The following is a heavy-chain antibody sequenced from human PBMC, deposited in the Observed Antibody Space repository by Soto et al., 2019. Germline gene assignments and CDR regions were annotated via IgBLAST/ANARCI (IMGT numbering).Heavy chain of an antibody. CDR3: ARVSMVRGVMITDWYLDL. J-gene: IGHJ2*01. CDR1: GFTVSTNY. V-gene: IGHV3-66*01. D-gene: IGHD3-10*01. CDR2: IYSGGSI. Sequence: EVQLVESGGGLVQPGGSLRLSCATSGFTVSTNYISWVRQAPGKGLEWVSVIYSGGSIYYADSVKGRFIISRDNSENTGYLQMNSLRAEDTAVYYCARVSMVRGVMITDWYLDLWGRGTLVTVSS.